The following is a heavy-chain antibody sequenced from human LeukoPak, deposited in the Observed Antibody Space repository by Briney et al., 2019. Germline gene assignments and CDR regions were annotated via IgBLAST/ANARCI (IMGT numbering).Heavy chain of an antibody. V-gene: IGHV3-30*02. CDR3: ATPPTVTTKNWFDP. D-gene: IGHD4-11*01. CDR1: GFTFSSYG. CDR2: IRYDGSNK. J-gene: IGHJ5*02. Sequence: GGSLRLSCAASGFTFSSYGMHWVRQAPGKGLEWVALIRYDGSNKYYADSVKGRFTISRDNSKNTLYLQMNSLRAEDTAVYYCATPPTVTTKNWFDPWGQGTLVTVSS.